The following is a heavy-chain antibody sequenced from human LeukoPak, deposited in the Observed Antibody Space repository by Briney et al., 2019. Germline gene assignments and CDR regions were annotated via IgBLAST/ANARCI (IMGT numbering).Heavy chain of an antibody. D-gene: IGHD2-21*02. CDR2: IYTSGST. Sequence: SETLSLTCTVSGGSISSRSYYWSWIRQPAGKGLEWIGRIYTSGSTNYNPSLKSRVTISVDTSKNKFSLKLSSVTAADTAVYYCARRDPMTDLDYWGQGTLVTVSS. J-gene: IGHJ4*02. V-gene: IGHV4-61*02. CDR3: ARRDPMTDLDY. CDR1: GGSISSRSYY.